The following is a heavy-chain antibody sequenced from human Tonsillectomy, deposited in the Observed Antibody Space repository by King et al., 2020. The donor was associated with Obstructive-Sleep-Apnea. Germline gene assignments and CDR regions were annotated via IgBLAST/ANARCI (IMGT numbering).Heavy chain of an antibody. CDR2: IFFNGDA. CDR3: VRDGGIVVASCFDS. J-gene: IGHJ4*02. CDR1: DDSLSSSPSF. Sequence: LQLQESGPGLVKPSETLSLTCAVSDDSLSSSPSFWAWIRQSPGEGLEWIGSIFFNGDAHYNPSLKSRVTMSIDTSKKQFALDLHSVTAEDTAIYYCVRDGGIVVASCFDSWGQGALVIVSS. V-gene: IGHV4-39*06. D-gene: IGHD2-15*01.